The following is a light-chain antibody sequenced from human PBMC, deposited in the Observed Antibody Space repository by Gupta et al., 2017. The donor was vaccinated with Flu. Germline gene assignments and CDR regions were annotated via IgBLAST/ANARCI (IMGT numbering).Light chain of an antibody. J-gene: IGLJ1*01. V-gene: IGLV2-11*01. CDR1: IRDVGDNNY. CDR2: DVY. CDR3: CSYAVSHTYV. Sequence: QSALTQPRSVSGSPGQSVTISCTGTIRDVGDNNYVSWHQQHPGKAPKLMIYDVYKRPAGAPGRFSGSKSGNTASLAISGLQAEDEAAYYCCSYAVSHTYVFGSGTEVTVL.